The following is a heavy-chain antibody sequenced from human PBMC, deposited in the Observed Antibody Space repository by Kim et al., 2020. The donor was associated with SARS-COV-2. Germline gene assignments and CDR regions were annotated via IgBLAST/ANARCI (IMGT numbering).Heavy chain of an antibody. CDR3: ARHGITMILRSGYYYYYGMDV. V-gene: IGHV5-10-1*01. J-gene: IGHJ6*02. Sequence: GESLKISCKGSGYSFTSYWISWVRQMPGKGLEWMGRIDPSDSYTNYSPSFQGHVTISADKSISTAYLQWSSLKASDTAMYYCARHGITMILRSGYYYYYGMDVWGQGTTVTVSS. D-gene: IGHD3-22*01. CDR1: GYSFTSYW. CDR2: IDPSDSYT.